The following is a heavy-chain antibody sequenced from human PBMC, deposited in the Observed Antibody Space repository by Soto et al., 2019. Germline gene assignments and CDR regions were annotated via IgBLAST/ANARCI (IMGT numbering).Heavy chain of an antibody. CDR2: INPNSGVT. CDR3: ARESGGATATLDYYYFYMDV. CDR1: GDRFTDYY. Sequence: QVQLVQSGAEVKEPGASVTVSCRASGDRFTDYYMHWVRQAPGQGLEWMGWINPNSGVTKYAQKCQGWVTMTRDTSIRTVYMQLSRLGFDDTAIYYWARESGGATATLDYYYFYMDVWGTGTTVNVSS. V-gene: IGHV1-2*04. D-gene: IGHD5-12*01. J-gene: IGHJ6*03.